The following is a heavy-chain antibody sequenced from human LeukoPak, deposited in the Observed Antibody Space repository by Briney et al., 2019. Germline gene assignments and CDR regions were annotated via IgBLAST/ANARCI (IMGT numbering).Heavy chain of an antibody. CDR1: GGSISSSNW. CDR3: ARDSPAKDIVAWESGDY. Sequence: SETLSLTCAVSGGSISSSNWWSWVRQPPGKGLEWIGEIYHSGSTNYNPSLKSRVTMSVDTSKNQFSLKLSSVTAADTAVYYCARDSPAKDIVAWESGDYWGQGTLVTVSS. D-gene: IGHD2-15*01. CDR2: IYHSGST. J-gene: IGHJ4*02. V-gene: IGHV4-4*02.